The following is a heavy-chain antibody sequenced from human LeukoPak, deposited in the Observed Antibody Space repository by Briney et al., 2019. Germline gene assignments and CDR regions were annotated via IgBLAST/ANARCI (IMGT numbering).Heavy chain of an antibody. J-gene: IGHJ4*02. D-gene: IGHD3-22*01. CDR2: IYTSGST. CDR1: GGSISSYY. V-gene: IGHV4-4*09. CDR3: ARVPALRGIHYYDSSGPFDY. Sequence: SETLSLTCTVSGGSISSYYWSWIRQPPGKGLEWIGYIYTSGSTNYNPSLKSRVTISVDTSKNQFSLKLSSVTAADTAVYYCARVPALRGIHYYDSSGPFDYWGQGTLVTVSS.